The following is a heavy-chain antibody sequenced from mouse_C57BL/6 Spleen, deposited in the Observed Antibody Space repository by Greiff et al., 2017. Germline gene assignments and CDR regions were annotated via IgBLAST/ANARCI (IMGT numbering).Heavy chain of an antibody. J-gene: IGHJ4*01. V-gene: IGHV1-42*01. D-gene: IGHD2-1*01. CDR1: GYSFTGYY. CDR3: ARSGNYNAMDY. Sequence: VQLKQSGPELVKPGASVKISCKASGYSFTGYYMNWVKQSPEKSLEWIGEINPSTGVTTYNQKFKAKTTLTVDKSSSTAYMQLKSLTSEDSAVYYCARSGNYNAMDYWGQGTSVTVSS. CDR2: INPSTGVT.